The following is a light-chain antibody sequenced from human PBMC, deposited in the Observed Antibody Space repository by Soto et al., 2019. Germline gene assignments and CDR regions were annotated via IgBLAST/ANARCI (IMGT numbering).Light chain of an antibody. J-gene: IGKJ1*01. V-gene: IGKV3-20*01. Sequence: EIMLTQSPGTLSLSPGERATLSCRASQSVSSSFLAWYQQKPGQAPRLLIYGASTRATGIPDRCSGSGSGTDFTLTISRLEPEDFAMYVCQHYGSSLWAFGQGTNVEIK. CDR1: QSVSSSF. CDR3: QHYGSSLWA. CDR2: GAS.